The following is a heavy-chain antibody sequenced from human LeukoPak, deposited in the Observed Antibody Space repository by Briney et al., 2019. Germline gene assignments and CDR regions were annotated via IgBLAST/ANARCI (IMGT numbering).Heavy chain of an antibody. V-gene: IGHV3-33*01. CDR3: ARELGRVGAFDI. CDR2: IWYDGSNK. CDR1: GFTFSSYG. D-gene: IGHD1-26*01. Sequence: GGSLRLSCAASGFTFSSYGMHWVRQAPGKELEWVAVIWYDGSNKYYADSVKGRFIISRDNSKNTLYLQMNSLRAEDTAVCYCARELGRVGAFDIWGQGTMVTVSS. J-gene: IGHJ3*02.